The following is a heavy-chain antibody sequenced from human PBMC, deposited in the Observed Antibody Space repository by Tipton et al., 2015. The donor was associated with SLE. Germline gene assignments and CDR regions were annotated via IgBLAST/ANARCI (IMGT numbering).Heavy chain of an antibody. V-gene: IGHV4-59*12. CDR3: ARGVFYFDY. D-gene: IGHD5/OR15-5a*01. J-gene: IGHJ4*02. CDR2: IYHSGST. Sequence: TLSLTCTVSGGSISSYYCSWIRQPPGKGLEWIGYIYHSGSTYYNPSLKSRVTISVDRSKNQFSLKLSSVTAADTAVYYCARGVFYFDYWGQGTLVTVSS. CDR1: GGSISSYY.